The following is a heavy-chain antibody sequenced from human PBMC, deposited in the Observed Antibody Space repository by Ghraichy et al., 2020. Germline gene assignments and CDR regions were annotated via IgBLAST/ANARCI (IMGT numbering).Heavy chain of an antibody. Sequence: SQTLSLTCTVSGGSISSSSYYWGWIRQPPGKGLEWIGSIYYSGSTYYNPSLKSRVTISVDTSKNQFSLKLSSVTAADTAVYYCARRSPVAATPETGLNNWFDPWGQGTLVTVSS. CDR2: IYYSGST. CDR1: GGSISSSSYY. CDR3: ARRSPVAATPETGLNNWFDP. V-gene: IGHV4-39*01. D-gene: IGHD2-15*01. J-gene: IGHJ5*02.